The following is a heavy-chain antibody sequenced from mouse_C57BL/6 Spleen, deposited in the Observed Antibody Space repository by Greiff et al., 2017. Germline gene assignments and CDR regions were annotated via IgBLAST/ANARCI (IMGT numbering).Heavy chain of an antibody. CDR3: ARGYYGSRGGFAY. J-gene: IGHJ3*01. D-gene: IGHD1-1*01. Sequence: VQLQQSGPGLVKPSQSLSLTCSVTGYSITSGYYWNWIRQFPGNKLEWMGYISYDGSNNYNPSLKNRISITRDTSKNQFFLKLNSVTTEDTATYYCARGYYGSRGGFAYWGQGTLVTVSA. CDR2: ISYDGSN. CDR1: GYSITSGYY. V-gene: IGHV3-6*01.